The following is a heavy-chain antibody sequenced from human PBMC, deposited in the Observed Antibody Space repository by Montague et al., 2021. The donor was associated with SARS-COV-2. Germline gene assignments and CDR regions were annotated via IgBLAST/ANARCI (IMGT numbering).Heavy chain of an antibody. V-gene: IGHV4-61*02. CDR3: ARDPGLAGYTAGLGY. CDR2: IYTSGTT. D-gene: IGHD3-16*01. J-gene: IGHJ4*02. Sequence: TLSLTCTVSGGSISSGSYYWSWIRQPAGKGLEWIGRIYTSGTTNYNPSLKSRVTISIDTSKNQFSLTVSSVTAADTAMYYCARDPGLAGYTAGLGYWGQGTLVTASS. CDR1: GGSISSGSYY.